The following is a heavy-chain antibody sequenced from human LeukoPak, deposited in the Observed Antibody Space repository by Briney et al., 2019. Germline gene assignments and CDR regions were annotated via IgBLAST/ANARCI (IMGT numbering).Heavy chain of an antibody. V-gene: IGHV4-39*01. CDR2: IYYGGST. CDR3: ARQEGIARGFFDY. J-gene: IGHJ4*02. D-gene: IGHD6-13*01. CDR1: GGSISSSSYY. Sequence: SETLSLTCTVSGGSISSSSYYWGWIRQPPGKGLEWIGSIYYGGSTYYNPSLKSRVTISVDTSKNQFSLKLSSVTAADTAVYYCARQEGIARGFFDYWGQGTLVTVSS.